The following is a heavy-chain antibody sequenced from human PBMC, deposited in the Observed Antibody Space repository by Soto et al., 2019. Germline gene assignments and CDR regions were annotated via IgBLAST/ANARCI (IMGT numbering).Heavy chain of an antibody. D-gene: IGHD1-26*01. V-gene: IGHV3-13*01. CDR2: IGTAGDT. CDR3: ARGSGGQDFDY. Sequence: GGSLRLSCAASGFTFSSYDMHWVRQATGKGLEWVSAIGTAGDTYYPGSVKGGFTISRENAKNSLYLQMNSLRAGDTAVYYCARGSGGQDFDYWGQGTLVTVSS. CDR1: GFTFSSYD. J-gene: IGHJ4*02.